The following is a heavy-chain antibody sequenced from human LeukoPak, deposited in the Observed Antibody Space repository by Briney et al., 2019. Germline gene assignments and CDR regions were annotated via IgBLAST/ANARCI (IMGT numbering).Heavy chain of an antibody. CDR1: GGTFSSYA. V-gene: IGHV1-69*13. Sequence: GASVKVSCKASGGTFSSYAISWVRQAPGQGLEWMGGIIPIFGTANYAQKFQGRVTITADESTSTAYMELSSLRSEDTAVYYCAFRFNYYYYGMDVWGQGTTVTVSS. CDR2: IIPIFGTA. J-gene: IGHJ6*02. CDR3: AFRFNYYYYGMDV. D-gene: IGHD1-14*01.